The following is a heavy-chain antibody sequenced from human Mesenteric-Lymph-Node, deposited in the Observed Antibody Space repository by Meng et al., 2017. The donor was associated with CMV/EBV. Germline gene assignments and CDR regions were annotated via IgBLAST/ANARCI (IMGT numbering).Heavy chain of an antibody. J-gene: IGHJ6*02. CDR1: GGSVSSDSSY. Sequence: SETLSLTCTVSGGSVSSDSSYWSWIRQPPGKGLEWIGHIYYSGSTKYNPSLKSRVTISVDTSNNQFSLKLSSVTAADTAVFYCATGPYDISAYPYYDGMDVWGQGTTVTVSS. CDR2: IYYSGST. CDR3: ATGPYDISAYPYYDGMDV. D-gene: IGHD3-22*01. V-gene: IGHV4-61*01.